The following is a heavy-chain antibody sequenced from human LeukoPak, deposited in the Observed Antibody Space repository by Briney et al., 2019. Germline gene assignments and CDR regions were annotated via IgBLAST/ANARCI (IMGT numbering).Heavy chain of an antibody. CDR2: IYHSGST. CDR1: GGSISSGGYY. Sequence: SQTLSLTCTVSGGSISSGGYYWSWIRQPPGKGLEWIGYIYHSGSTYYNPSLKSRVTISVDRSKNQFSLKLSSVTAADTAVYYCARGFSSTTTQAAFDIWGQGTMVTVSS. D-gene: IGHD2-2*01. CDR3: ARGFSSTTTQAAFDI. J-gene: IGHJ3*02. V-gene: IGHV4-30-2*01.